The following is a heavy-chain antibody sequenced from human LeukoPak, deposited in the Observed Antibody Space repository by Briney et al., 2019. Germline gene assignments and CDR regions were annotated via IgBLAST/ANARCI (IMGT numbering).Heavy chain of an antibody. J-gene: IGHJ6*02. CDR2: ISGSGGST. CDR3: AKDITMVRGGYYGMDV. V-gene: IGHV3-23*01. Sequence: SGGSLRLSCAASGFTFSSYAMSWVRQAPGKGLEWVSAISGSGGSTYYADSVKGRFTISRDNSKNSLYLQMNSLRTEDTALYYCAKDITMVRGGYYGMDVWGQGTTVTVSS. D-gene: IGHD3-10*01. CDR1: GFTFSSYA.